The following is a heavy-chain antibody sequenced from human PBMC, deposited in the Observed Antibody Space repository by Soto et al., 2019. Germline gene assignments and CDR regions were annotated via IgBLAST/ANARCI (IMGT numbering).Heavy chain of an antibody. V-gene: IGHV4-39*01. CDR1: GGSISSSSYY. J-gene: IGHJ4*02. Sequence: QLQLQESGPGLVKPSETLSLTCTVSGGSISSSSYYWGWIRQPPGKGLEWIGSIYYSGSTYYNPSLTGXSXLXRATSTTQFSRKLSSVTAADTAVYYCARHDWNGVDYWGQGTLVTVSS. CDR2: IYYSGST. CDR3: ARHDWNGVDY. D-gene: IGHD1-1*01.